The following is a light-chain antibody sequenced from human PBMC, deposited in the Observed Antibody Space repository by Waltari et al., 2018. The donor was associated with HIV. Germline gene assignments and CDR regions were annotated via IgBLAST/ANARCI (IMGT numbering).Light chain of an antibody. Sequence: QSALTQPASVSGSPGQSITISCTGTSSDVGGYNYVSWYQQHPGKAPKLMISDVTKRPSGISNRFSGSKSGNTASLTISELQAEDEADYYCSSYTSSSTWVFGGGTKLTVL. CDR2: DVT. CDR1: SSDVGGYNY. V-gene: IGLV2-14*03. J-gene: IGLJ3*02. CDR3: SSYTSSSTWV.